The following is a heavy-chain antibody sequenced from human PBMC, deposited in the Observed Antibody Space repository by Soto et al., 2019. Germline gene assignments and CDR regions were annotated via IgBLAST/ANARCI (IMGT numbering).Heavy chain of an antibody. J-gene: IGHJ4*02. CDR3: ARPHRGATGAAVDY. Sequence: QLQLQESGPGLVKPSETLSLTCTVSGGSISSSSYYWGWLRQPPGKGLEWIGSIYYSGSTYYNPSLKSRVTISVDTSKNQFSLKLSSVTAADTAVYYCARPHRGATGAAVDYWGQGTLVTVSS. CDR2: IYYSGST. D-gene: IGHD1-26*01. V-gene: IGHV4-39*01. CDR1: GGSISSSSYY.